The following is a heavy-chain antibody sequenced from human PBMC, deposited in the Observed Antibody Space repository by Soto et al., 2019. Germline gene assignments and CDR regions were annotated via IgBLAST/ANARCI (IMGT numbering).Heavy chain of an antibody. Sequence: GGSLRLSCATSGFTFTNYAMTWVRQGPGKGLEWVSSISAGGVSTYFADPVKGRFTISRDNSKNTLFLHMNSLRAEDPAVYSCAKMNRRYNYYIKLWGEGSLVTVSS. CDR2: ISAGGVST. CDR3: AKMNRRYNYYIKL. D-gene: IGHD4-4*01. V-gene: IGHV3-23*01. J-gene: IGHJ4*02. CDR1: GFTFTNYA.